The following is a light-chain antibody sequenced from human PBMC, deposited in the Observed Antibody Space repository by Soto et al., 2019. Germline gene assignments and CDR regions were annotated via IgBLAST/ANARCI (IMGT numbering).Light chain of an antibody. CDR2: GAS. CDR1: QSVSSNY. Sequence: EILLTRAPGTISLSPGERATVSRSSSQSVSSNYLAWYQQKPGQAPRLLIYGASSRATGIPDRFSGSGSGTEFTLTISRMEPEDFAVFYCKQCGSSPLTFGQGTRREIK. V-gene: IGKV3-20*01. J-gene: IGKJ5*01. CDR3: KQCGSSPLT.